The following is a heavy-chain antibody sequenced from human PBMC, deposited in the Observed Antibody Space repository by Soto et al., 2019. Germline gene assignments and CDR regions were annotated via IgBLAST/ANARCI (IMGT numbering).Heavy chain of an antibody. Sequence: GWSLRLSCVGSGFTFSTYSINWFRQAPGKGLEWVSSISSRSDIYYADSVKGRFTISRDNAKDSVSLQMNSLRAEDTAVYYCAREYTAWPLAYGLDVWGQGTTVTVSS. V-gene: IGHV3-21*01. CDR1: GFTFSTYS. CDR3: AREYTAWPLAYGLDV. J-gene: IGHJ6*02. CDR2: ISSRSDI. D-gene: IGHD2-2*02.